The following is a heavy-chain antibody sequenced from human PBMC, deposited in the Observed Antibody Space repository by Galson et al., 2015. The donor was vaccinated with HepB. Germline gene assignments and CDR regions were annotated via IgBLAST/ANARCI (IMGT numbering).Heavy chain of an antibody. CDR2: ISGSGGRT. D-gene: IGHD3-16*01. V-gene: IGHV3-23*01. Sequence: SLRLSCAASGFTFSSYAMSWVRQAPGKGLEWVSEISGSGGRTYYADSMKGRFTISRDNSKNTLFLQMNSLRAEDTAVYYCAKDEGPLWPNYFDCWGQGILVTVSS. CDR1: GFTFSSYA. CDR3: AKDEGPLWPNYFDC. J-gene: IGHJ4*02.